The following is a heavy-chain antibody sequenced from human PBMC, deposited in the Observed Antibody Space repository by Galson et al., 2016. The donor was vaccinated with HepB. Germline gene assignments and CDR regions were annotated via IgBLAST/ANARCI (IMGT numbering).Heavy chain of an antibody. CDR2: IRYFDNT. J-gene: IGHJ4*02. Sequence: ETLSLTCTVSGASVSSTGYYWSWIRQRAGKGLEWMGYIRYFDNTNYNPSLKSRVTISVDTSKNQFSLKLNSVTAADTAVYYCASDSTYGNFWGQGTLATVSS. CDR1: GASVSSTGYY. CDR3: ASDSTYGNF. V-gene: IGHV4-61*08. D-gene: IGHD3-10*01.